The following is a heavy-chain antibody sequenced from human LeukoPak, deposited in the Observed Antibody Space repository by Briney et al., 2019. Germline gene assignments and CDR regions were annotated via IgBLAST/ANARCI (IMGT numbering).Heavy chain of an antibody. CDR2: ISYDGSNK. CDR3: ARRAGAYSHPYDY. CDR1: GITFSSYA. Sequence: GGSLRLSCAASGITFSSYAMHWVRQAPGKGLERVAVISYDGSNKYYADSVKGRFTISRDNSKNTLYLQMNSLRAEDTAVYYCARRAGAYSHPYDYWGQGTLVTVSS. D-gene: IGHD4/OR15-4a*01. J-gene: IGHJ4*02. V-gene: IGHV3-30*14.